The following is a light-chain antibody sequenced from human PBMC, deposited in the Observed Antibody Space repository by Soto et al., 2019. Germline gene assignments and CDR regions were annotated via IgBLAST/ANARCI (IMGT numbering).Light chain of an antibody. Sequence: HSELTQPVSGSGVPGQWLTIFCTETSSDVGGYNYVSWYQQHPGKAPNLMIYDVSNRPSGVSNRFSGSKSGNTASLTISGLLAEDEADYDCSSYTSSSTLGGVFGTGTKVTVL. CDR2: DVS. CDR3: SSYTSSSTLGGV. CDR1: SSDVGGYNY. V-gene: IGLV2-14*01. J-gene: IGLJ1*01.